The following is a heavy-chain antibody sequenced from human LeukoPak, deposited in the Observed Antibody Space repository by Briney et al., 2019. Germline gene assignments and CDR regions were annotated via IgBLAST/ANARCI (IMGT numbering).Heavy chain of an antibody. J-gene: IGHJ4*02. D-gene: IGHD3-10*01. CDR3: ARSDREFASGTGDF. V-gene: IGHV3-7*05. Sequence: GGSLRLSSAASGFTFSSHWMSWVRQGLGKGLEWVANIKQDGSEKYYVDSVKGRFTISRDNAKNSLYLQMNSLRAEDTAVYYCARSDREFASGTGDFWGQGTLVTVSS. CDR2: IKQDGSEK. CDR1: GFTFSSHW.